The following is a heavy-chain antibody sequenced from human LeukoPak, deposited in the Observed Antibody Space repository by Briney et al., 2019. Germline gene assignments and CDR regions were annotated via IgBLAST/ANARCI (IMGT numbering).Heavy chain of an antibody. CDR2: IYNSGST. CDR1: GGSISSYY. D-gene: IGHD6-13*01. CDR3: ARAVGLWRIAAAGTLDY. V-gene: IGHV4-59*01. J-gene: IGHJ4*02. Sequence: SETLSLTCTVSGGSISSYYWSWIRQPPGKGLEWIGYIYNSGSTNYNPSLKSRVTISVDTSKNQISLKLNSVTAADTAVYYCARAVGLWRIAAAGTLDYWGQGTLVTVSS.